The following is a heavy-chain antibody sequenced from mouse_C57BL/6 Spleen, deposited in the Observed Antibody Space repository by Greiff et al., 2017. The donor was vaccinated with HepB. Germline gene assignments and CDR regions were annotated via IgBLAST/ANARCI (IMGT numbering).Heavy chain of an antibody. CDR3: AREEDYYGSSYSAMDY. CDR1: GYTFTSYG. V-gene: IGHV1-81*01. CDR2: IYPRSGNT. D-gene: IGHD1-1*01. J-gene: IGHJ4*01. Sequence: QVQLQQSGAELARPGASVKLSCKASGYTFTSYGISWVKQRTGQGLEWIGEIYPRSGNTYYNEKFKGKATLTADKSSSTAYMELRSLTSEDSAVYFCAREEDYYGSSYSAMDYWGQGTSVTVSS.